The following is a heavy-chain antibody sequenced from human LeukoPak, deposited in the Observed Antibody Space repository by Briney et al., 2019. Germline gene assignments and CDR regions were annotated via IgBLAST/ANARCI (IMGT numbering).Heavy chain of an antibody. V-gene: IGHV3-20*04. J-gene: IGHJ4*02. D-gene: IGHD2-15*01. CDR1: RFTFDDYG. CDR2: INWNGGST. CDR3: ARDLGHCSGGSCSYYFDY. Sequence: GGSLRLSCAASRFTFDDYGMSWVRQAPGKGLEWVSGINWNGGSTGYADSVKGRFTISRDNAKNSLYLQMNSLRAEDTALYYCARDLGHCSGGSCSYYFDYWGQGTLVTVSS.